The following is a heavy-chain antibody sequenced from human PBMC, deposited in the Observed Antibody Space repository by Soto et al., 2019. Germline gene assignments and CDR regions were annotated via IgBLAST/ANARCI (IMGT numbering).Heavy chain of an antibody. V-gene: IGHV3-74*01. J-gene: IGHJ4*02. CDR3: LRGNSGYGNFDY. D-gene: IGHD5-12*01. CDR1: GFTFSSYW. Sequence: GGSLRLFCAASGFTFSSYWMHWVRQAPGKGLVWVSRIKGDGSETNYADSVKGRFTISRDNAKNTLYLQLNSLRAEDTAVYYCLRGNSGYGNFDYWGQGTRVTVS. CDR2: IKGDGSET.